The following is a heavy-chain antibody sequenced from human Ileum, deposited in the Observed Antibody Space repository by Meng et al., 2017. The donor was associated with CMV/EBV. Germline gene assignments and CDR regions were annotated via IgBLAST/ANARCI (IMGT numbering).Heavy chain of an antibody. V-gene: IGHV3-30*02. Sequence: VHAVESGGSSVQPVGSLRLSCAASVFPFSNHGMHWVRQAPCKGLGWVAFIALDASRIHLTDSVQGRFTISRDNSKNTLYLQMNSLRPEDTALYYCAKDVSGSGLWGQGTLVTVSS. J-gene: IGHJ4*02. CDR3: AKDVSGSGL. CDR2: IALDASRI. CDR1: VFPFSNHG. D-gene: IGHD3-10*01.